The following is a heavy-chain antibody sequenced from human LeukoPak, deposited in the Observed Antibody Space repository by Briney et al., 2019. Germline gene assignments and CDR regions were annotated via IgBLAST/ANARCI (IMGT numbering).Heavy chain of an antibody. CDR3: ARGPDYHYGSGSYYPYYYYYMDV. Sequence: GAPVKVSCKASGYTFTNYGITWVRQAPGQGLEWMGWISAYNGDTNYAQKFQGRVTMTTDTSTSTAYMELKSLRSDDTAVYYCARGPDYHYGSGSYYPYYYYYMDVWGKGTTVTISS. J-gene: IGHJ6*03. CDR1: GYTFTNYG. D-gene: IGHD3-10*01. V-gene: IGHV1-18*01. CDR2: ISAYNGDT.